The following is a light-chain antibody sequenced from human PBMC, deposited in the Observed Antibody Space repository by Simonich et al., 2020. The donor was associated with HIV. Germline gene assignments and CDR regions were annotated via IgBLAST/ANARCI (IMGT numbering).Light chain of an antibody. J-gene: IGLJ2*01. CDR3: QSYDSSLTGVV. V-gene: IGLV1-40*01. CDR1: SSNIGAGYE. Sequence: QSVLTQPPSVSGAPGQRVTIACTGSSSNIGAGYEVHWYQQRPGTAPKLLIYGNNDRPSGVPDRFSGSQSGTSASLAITGLQAEDEADYYCQSYDSSLTGVVFGGGTKLTVL. CDR2: GNN.